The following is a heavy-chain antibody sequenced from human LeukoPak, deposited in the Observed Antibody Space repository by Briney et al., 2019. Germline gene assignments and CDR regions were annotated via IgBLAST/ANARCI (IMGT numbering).Heavy chain of an antibody. CDR3: VPHLSSGGYSVFHN. Sequence: PGGSLRLSCAASGFTLNGYWMSWVRQAPGQGLEWVANIKEDGSAKYYVDSVKGRFIISRDNTKNSLYLQMNSLRIEDTAVYYCVPHLSSGGYSVFHNWGQGTGVTVSS. CDR2: IKEDGSAK. D-gene: IGHD1-26*01. V-gene: IGHV3-7*01. CDR1: GFTLNGYW. J-gene: IGHJ4*02.